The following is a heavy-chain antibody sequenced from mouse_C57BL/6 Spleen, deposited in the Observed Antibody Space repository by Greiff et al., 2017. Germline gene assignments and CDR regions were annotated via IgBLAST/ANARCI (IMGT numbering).Heavy chain of an antibody. CDR1: GFNIKDDY. Sequence: VQLQQSGAELVRPGASVKLSCTASGFNIKDDYMHWVKQRPEQGLEWIGWIDPENGDTEYASKFQGKATITADTSSNTAYLQLSSLTAEDTAFYYCTTNVYGSSRYWGQGTTRTASS. V-gene: IGHV14-4*01. J-gene: IGHJ2*01. CDR3: TTNVYGSSRY. D-gene: IGHD1-1*01. CDR2: IDPENGDT.